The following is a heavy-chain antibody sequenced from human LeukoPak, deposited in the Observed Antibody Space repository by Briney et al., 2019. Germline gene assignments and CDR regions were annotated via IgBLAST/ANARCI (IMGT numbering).Heavy chain of an antibody. CDR3: ARHRSSGYYDF. Sequence: GESLKISCQGSGYIFATYWVGWVRQMPGKGLEWVGIISPGDSDTRYGSSFQGQVTFSVDKSISTAYLQWSSLKASDTARYCCARHRSSGYYDFWGQGTLVTVSS. J-gene: IGHJ4*02. V-gene: IGHV5-51*01. D-gene: IGHD3-22*01. CDR1: GYIFATYW. CDR2: ISPGDSDT.